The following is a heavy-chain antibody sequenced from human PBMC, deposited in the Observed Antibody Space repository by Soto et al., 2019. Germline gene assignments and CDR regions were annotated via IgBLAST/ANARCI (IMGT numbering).Heavy chain of an antibody. CDR3: AKDLQIYCSGGSCYCGY. CDR2: ISYDGSNK. J-gene: IGHJ4*02. V-gene: IGHV3-30*18. Sequence: QVQLVESGGGVVQPGRSLRLSCAASGFTFSSYGMHWVRQAPGTGLEWVAVISYDGSNKYYADSVKGRFTISRDNSKNTLYLQMNSLRAEDTAVYYCAKDLQIYCSGGSCYCGYWGQGTLVTVSS. CDR1: GFTFSSYG. D-gene: IGHD2-15*01.